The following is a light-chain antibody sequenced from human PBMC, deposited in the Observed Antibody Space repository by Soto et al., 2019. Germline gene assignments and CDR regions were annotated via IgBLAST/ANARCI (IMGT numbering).Light chain of an antibody. CDR1: SSGGGSYNL. J-gene: IGLJ1*01. Sequence: QSVLTQPASVSGSPGQSITSSCTGTSSGGGSYNLVSWYQQHPGQAPKLMIYGVSRRPSGFFNPCPGPKAGNTASLPISGLKAEEEAVYLCGSYDGSLFVLEMGTKVTLL. CDR3: GSYDGSLFV. V-gene: IGLV2-23*02. CDR2: GVS.